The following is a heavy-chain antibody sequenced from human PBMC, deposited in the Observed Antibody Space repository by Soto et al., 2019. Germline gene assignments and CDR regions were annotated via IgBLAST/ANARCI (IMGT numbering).Heavy chain of an antibody. V-gene: IGHV4-31*03. D-gene: IGHD3-3*01. CDR3: AGTSIFGVVLNAFDI. CDR2: ISYSGST. Sequence: PSETLSLTCTVSGGSFSGGGYYWSWIRQHPGKGLEWMGYISYSGSTKYKPSLQSRITISVETSKNQFSLRLTSVTAADTAIYFCAGTSIFGVVLNAFDIWGQGXLVTVSS. J-gene: IGHJ3*02. CDR1: GGSFSGGGYY.